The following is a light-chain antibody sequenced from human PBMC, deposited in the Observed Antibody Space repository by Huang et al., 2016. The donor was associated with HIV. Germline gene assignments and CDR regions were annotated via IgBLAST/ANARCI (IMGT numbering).Light chain of an antibody. CDR2: AAS. CDR1: QSISSY. CDR3: QQSYSTPYT. J-gene: IGKJ2*01. Sequence: DIQMTQSPSYLSASVGDRVTITCRATQSISSYLNWYQQKPGKAPKLLIYAASTLQGGVPSNFSGSGSGTDFTLTISSLQPDDFATYYCQQSYSTPYTFGQGTKVEIK. V-gene: IGKV1-39*01.